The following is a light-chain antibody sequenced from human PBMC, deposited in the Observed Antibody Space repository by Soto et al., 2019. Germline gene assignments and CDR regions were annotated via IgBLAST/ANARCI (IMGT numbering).Light chain of an antibody. CDR1: SSDVGGYNY. J-gene: IGLJ1*01. CDR2: DVS. V-gene: IGLV2-14*01. Sequence: QSVRTQPASVSGSPGQSITISCTGTSSDVGGYNYVSWYQQHPGKAPKLMIYDVSNRPSGVSNRFSGSKSGNTASLTISGLQAEDEADYYCSSYTSSSTLLFGTGTRSPS. CDR3: SSYTSSSTLL.